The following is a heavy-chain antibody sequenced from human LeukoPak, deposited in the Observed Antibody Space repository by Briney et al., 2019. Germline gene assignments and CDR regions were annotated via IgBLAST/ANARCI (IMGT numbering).Heavy chain of an antibody. CDR3: AKGRSGWTFPPDY. CDR1: GFTFSSYG. V-gene: IGHV3-30*18. Sequence: QAGGSLRLSCAASGFTFSSYGMHWVRQAPGKGLEWVAVISNDGSDKYYADSVKGRFSISRDNSKNMLYLQMVSLGPEDTAIYYCAKGRSGWTFPPDYWGQGTLVSVSS. J-gene: IGHJ4*01. D-gene: IGHD6-19*01. CDR2: ISNDGSDK.